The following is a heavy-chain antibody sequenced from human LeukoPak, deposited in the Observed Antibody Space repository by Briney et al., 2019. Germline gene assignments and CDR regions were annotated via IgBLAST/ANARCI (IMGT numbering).Heavy chain of an antibody. J-gene: IGHJ6*02. CDR1: GGSFSGYY. Sequence: ASETLSLTCAVYGGSFSGYYWSWIRQPPGKGLEWIGEINHSGSTNYNPSLKSRVTISVDTSKNQFSLKLSSVTAADTAVYYCARDSSSWSGTYYYYGMDVWGQGTTVTVSS. D-gene: IGHD6-13*01. CDR3: ARDSSSWSGTYYYYGMDV. CDR2: INHSGST. V-gene: IGHV4-34*01.